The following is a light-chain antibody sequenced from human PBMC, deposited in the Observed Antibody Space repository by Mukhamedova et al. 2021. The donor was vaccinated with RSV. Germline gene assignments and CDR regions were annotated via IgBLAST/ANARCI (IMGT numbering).Light chain of an antibody. J-gene: IGKJ2*01. Sequence: SQSVLYSSNNKNYLAWYQQKPGQPPKLLIYWASTRESGVPDRFSGSGSGTDFTLTISSLQAEDVAVYYCQQYYSTPRYPFGQGT. CDR2: WAS. V-gene: IGKV4-1*01. CDR3: QQYYSTPRYP. CDR1: QSVLYSSNNKNY.